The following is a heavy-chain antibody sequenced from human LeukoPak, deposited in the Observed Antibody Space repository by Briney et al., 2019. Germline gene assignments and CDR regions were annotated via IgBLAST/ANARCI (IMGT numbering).Heavy chain of an antibody. Sequence: SETLSLTCTVSGGSISTYYWSWIRQPPGKGLEWIGYIYYSGSTNYNPSLKSRVTISVDTSKNQFSLKLNSVTAADTAVYYCSRGLGYSYGFYYFGYWGQGTLVTVSS. CDR1: GGSISTYY. V-gene: IGHV4-59*01. D-gene: IGHD5-18*01. CDR2: IYYSGST. J-gene: IGHJ4*02. CDR3: SRGLGYSYGFYYFGY.